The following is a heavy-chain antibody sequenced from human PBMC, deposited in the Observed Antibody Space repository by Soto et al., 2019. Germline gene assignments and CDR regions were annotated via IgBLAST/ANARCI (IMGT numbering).Heavy chain of an antibody. CDR1: GGSVNSGNYY. D-gene: IGHD5-12*01. Sequence: SETLSLTCTVSGGSVNSGNYYWNWIRQPPGKGLEWIGYFYSSGSTNYNPSLKNRVTLSVDRSKNQFSLRLNSVTAADTAIYFCASGGDGYKLPYWGQGALVTVSS. V-gene: IGHV4-61*01. J-gene: IGHJ1*01. CDR3: ASGGDGYKLPY. CDR2: FYSSGST.